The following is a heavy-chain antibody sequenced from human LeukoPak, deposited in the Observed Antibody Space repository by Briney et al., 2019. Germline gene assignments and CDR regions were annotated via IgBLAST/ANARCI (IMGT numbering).Heavy chain of an antibody. Sequence: SETLSLTCTVSGGSISSYYWSWIRQPPGKGLEWIGYIYYSGSTNYNPSLKSRVTISVDTSKNQFSLKLSSVTAADAAVYYCARDNLADYFDYWGQGTLVTVSS. CDR2: IYYSGST. D-gene: IGHD1-20*01. CDR1: GGSISSYY. CDR3: ARDNLADYFDY. V-gene: IGHV4-59*01. J-gene: IGHJ4*02.